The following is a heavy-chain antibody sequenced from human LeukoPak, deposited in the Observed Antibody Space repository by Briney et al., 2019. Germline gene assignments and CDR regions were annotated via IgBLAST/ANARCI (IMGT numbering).Heavy chain of an antibody. V-gene: IGHV3-21*01. CDR3: ATGDYGAFDI. J-gene: IGHJ3*02. D-gene: IGHD4-17*01. CDR1: EFTFSTYS. Sequence: PGGSLRLSCAASEFTFSTYSMNWVRQAPGKGLEWVSSISSSSSYIYYADSVKGRFTISRDNAKNSLYLQMNSLRAEDTAVYYCATGDYGAFDIWGQGTMVTVSS. CDR2: ISSSSSYI.